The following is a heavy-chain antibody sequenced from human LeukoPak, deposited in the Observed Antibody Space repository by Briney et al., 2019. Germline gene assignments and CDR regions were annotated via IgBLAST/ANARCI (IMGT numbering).Heavy chain of an antibody. CDR1: GFPFSSYW. Sequence: GGSLRLSCVASGFPFSSYWMTWVRQAPGKGLEWVANIKQDGSKKSYVDSVKGRFTISRDNAKNSLYLQMNSLRAEDTAVYYCARDRHSSGWYFDYWGQGTLVTVSS. CDR3: ARDRHSSGWYFDY. J-gene: IGHJ4*02. V-gene: IGHV3-7*01. D-gene: IGHD6-19*01. CDR2: IKQDGSKK.